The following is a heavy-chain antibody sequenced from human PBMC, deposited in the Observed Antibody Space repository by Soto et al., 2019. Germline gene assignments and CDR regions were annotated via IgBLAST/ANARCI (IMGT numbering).Heavy chain of an antibody. CDR2: ISAYNGNT. CDR1: GYTFTSYG. CDR3: ARDVVDGPGGDAFDI. D-gene: IGHD2-15*01. J-gene: IGHJ3*02. Sequence: ASVKVSCKASGYTFTSYGISWVRQAPGQGLEWMGWISAYNGNTNYAQKLQGRVTMTTDTSTSTAYMELRSLRSDDTAVYYCARDVVDGPGGDAFDIWRQGTMVTVSS. V-gene: IGHV1-18*01.